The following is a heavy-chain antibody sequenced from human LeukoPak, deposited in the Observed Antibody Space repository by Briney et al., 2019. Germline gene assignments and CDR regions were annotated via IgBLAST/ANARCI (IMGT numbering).Heavy chain of an antibody. D-gene: IGHD3-22*01. CDR3: VRDVVN. V-gene: IGHV3-20*04. Sequence: PGGSLRLSCVGSGFVFHDYSMTWVRQAPGKGLEWVSGTNWNAGRTAYADSVKGRFIISRDNAQNSLYLQMNSLKAEDTAFYYCVRDVVNWGRGTLVTVSS. CDR2: TNWNAGRT. J-gene: IGHJ4*02. CDR1: GFVFHDYS.